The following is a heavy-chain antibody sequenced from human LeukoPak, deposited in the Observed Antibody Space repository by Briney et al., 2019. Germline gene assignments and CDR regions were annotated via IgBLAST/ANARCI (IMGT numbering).Heavy chain of an antibody. V-gene: IGHV1-2*02. Sequence: GASVKVSCKASGYTFTGYYMHWVRQAPGQGLEWMGWINPNSGGTNYAQKFQGRVTMTRDTSISTAYMELSRLRSDDTAVYYCARVASAIVGATSGFYYWGQGTLVTVSS. CDR1: GYTFTGYY. D-gene: IGHD1-26*01. J-gene: IGHJ4*02. CDR2: INPNSGGT. CDR3: ARVASAIVGATSGFYY.